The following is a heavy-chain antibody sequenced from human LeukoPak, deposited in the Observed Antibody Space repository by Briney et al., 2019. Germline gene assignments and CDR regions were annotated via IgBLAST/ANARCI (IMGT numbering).Heavy chain of an antibody. V-gene: IGHV4-39*07. J-gene: IGHJ4*02. CDR3: ARGVGQHFDY. CDR2: IYYSGST. CDR1: GGSISSSSYY. Sequence: SETLSLTCTVSGGSISSSSYYWGWIRQPPGKGLEWIGSIYYSGSTYYNPSLKSRVTISVDTSKNQFSLKLSSVTAADTAVYYCARGVGQHFDYWGQGTLVTVSS.